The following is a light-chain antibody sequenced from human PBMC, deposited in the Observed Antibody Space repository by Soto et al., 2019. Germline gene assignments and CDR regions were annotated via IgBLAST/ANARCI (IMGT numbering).Light chain of an antibody. Sequence: QSALTQPASVSGSPGQSITISCSGTSGDVGGYNYVSWYQQHPGKAPKLMIYDVSNRPSGVSNRFSGSKSGSAASLTISGLQAEDEADYYCSSYTSSDTVIFGGGTQLTVL. CDR1: SGDVGGYNY. CDR3: SSYTSSDTVI. CDR2: DVS. J-gene: IGLJ2*01. V-gene: IGLV2-14*01.